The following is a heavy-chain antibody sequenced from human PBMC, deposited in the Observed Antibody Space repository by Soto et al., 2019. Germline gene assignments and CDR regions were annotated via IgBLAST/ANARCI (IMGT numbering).Heavy chain of an antibody. CDR1: GYTFTSYG. D-gene: IGHD6-13*01. Sequence: ASVKVSCQASGYTFTSYGISWVRQAPGQGLEWMGWINSYNGNTNYAQKLQGRVTMTTDTSTSTAYMELRSLRSDDTAVYYCAREPVAGIWFDPWGQGTLVTVSS. CDR3: AREPVAGIWFDP. CDR2: INSYNGNT. V-gene: IGHV1-18*01. J-gene: IGHJ5*02.